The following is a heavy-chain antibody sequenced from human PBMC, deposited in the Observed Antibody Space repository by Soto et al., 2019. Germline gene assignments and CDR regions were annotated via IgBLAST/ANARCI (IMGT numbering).Heavy chain of an antibody. CDR1: GGSISSSSYY. J-gene: IGHJ4*02. V-gene: IGHV4-39*07. D-gene: IGHD3-16*01. CDR3: AGGGGYTFDY. CDR2: IYHSGST. Sequence: SETLSLTCTVSGGSISSSSYYWGWIRQPPGKGLEWIGSIYHSGSTYYNPSLKSRVTISVDRSKNQFSLKLSSVTAADTAVYYCAGGGGYTFDYWGQGTLVTVSS.